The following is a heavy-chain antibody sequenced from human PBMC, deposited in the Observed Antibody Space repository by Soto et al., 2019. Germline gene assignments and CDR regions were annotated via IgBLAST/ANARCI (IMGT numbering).Heavy chain of an antibody. D-gene: IGHD1-1*01. J-gene: IGHJ4*02. CDR3: AFGTPAYYFDY. CDR1: GGSISSGDYY. CDR2: IYYSGST. V-gene: IGHV4-30-4*01. Sequence: PSETLSLTCTVSGGSISSGDYYWSWIRQPPGKGLEWIGYIYYSGSTYYNPSLKSRVTISVDTSKNQFSLKLSSVTAADTAVYYCAFGTPAYYFDYWGQGTLVTGSS.